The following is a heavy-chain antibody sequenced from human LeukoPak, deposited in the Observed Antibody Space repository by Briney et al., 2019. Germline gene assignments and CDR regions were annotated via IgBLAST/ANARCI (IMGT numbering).Heavy chain of an antibody. CDR1: GFTFSSYG. CDR3: VPSSRRDGYPFDY. Sequence: QPGRSLRLSCAASGFTFSSYGMHWVRQAPGKGLEWVAVISYDGSNKYYADSVKGRFTISRDNSKNTLYLQMSSLRAEDTAVYYCVPSSRRDGYPFDYWGQGTLVTVSS. J-gene: IGHJ4*02. CDR2: ISYDGSNK. V-gene: IGHV3-30*03. D-gene: IGHD5-24*01.